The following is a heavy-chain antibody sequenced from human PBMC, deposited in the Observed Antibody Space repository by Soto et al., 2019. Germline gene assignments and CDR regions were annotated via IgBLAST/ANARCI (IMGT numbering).Heavy chain of an antibody. CDR1: GYTFTSYG. D-gene: IGHD3-3*01. CDR3: ARDSFYDFWSGYYPAPLFDY. V-gene: IGHV1-18*01. Sequence: ASVKVSCKASGYTFTSYGISWVRQAPGQGLEWMGWISAYNGNTNCAQKLQGRVTMTTDTSTSTAYMELRSLRSDDTAVYYRARDSFYDFWSGYYPAPLFDYWGQGTLVTVSS. J-gene: IGHJ4*02. CDR2: ISAYNGNT.